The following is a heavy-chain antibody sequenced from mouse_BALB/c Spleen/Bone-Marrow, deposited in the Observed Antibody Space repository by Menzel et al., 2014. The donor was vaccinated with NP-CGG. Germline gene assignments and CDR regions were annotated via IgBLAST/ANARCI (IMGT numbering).Heavy chain of an antibody. D-gene: IGHD4-1*01. Sequence: EVKLQESGAELVKPGASVKLSCTASGFSIKDTYVHWVKQRPEQGLEWIGRIDPANGNTKYDPKFQGKATITADTSSNTAYLQLSSLTSEDTAVYYCARWEYYAMDYWGQGTSVTVSS. CDR1: GFSIKDTY. CDR3: ARWEYYAMDY. CDR2: IDPANGNT. V-gene: IGHV14-3*02. J-gene: IGHJ4*01.